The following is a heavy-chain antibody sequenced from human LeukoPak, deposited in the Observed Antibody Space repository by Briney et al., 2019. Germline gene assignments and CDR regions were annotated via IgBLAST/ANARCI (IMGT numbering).Heavy chain of an antibody. CDR3: ARENTYYYDSSGYYYDY. Sequence: SETLSLTCAVSGGSISSCSYYWGWIRQPPGKGLEWFGSIYYSGSTYYNPSLKSQVTISVHTTKNQFSLKLSSVTAADTAVYYCARENTYYYDSSGYYYDYWGQGTLVTVSS. CDR1: GGSISSCSYY. D-gene: IGHD3-22*01. CDR2: IYYSGST. J-gene: IGHJ4*02. V-gene: IGHV4-39*07.